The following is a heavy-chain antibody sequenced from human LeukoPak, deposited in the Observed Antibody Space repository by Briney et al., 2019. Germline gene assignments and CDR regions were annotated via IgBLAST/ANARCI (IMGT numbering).Heavy chain of an antibody. J-gene: IGHJ4*02. D-gene: IGHD6-13*01. Sequence: PGGSLRLSCAASGFSFSYYGMNWVRQAPGKGLEWVSSIASSGSYTYYADSVKGRFTVSRDNAKNSLYLQMNSLRAEDTAVYYCAREDSSSWVDYWGQGTLVTVSS. CDR2: IASSGSYT. CDR3: AREDSSSWVDY. CDR1: GFSFSYYG. V-gene: IGHV3-21*01.